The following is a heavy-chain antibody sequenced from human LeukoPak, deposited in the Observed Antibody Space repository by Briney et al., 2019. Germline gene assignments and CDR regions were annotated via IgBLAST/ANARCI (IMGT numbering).Heavy chain of an antibody. J-gene: IGHJ4*02. V-gene: IGHV3-30*02. Sequence: GGSLRLSCAASGFTFSSSGMHWVRQAPGKGLEWVAFIRYDGSNKYYADSVKGRFTISRDNSKNTLYLQMNSLRAEDTAVYYCAKEPTEYHLLYWPPDYWGQGNLVTVSS. CDR2: IRYDGSNK. CDR3: AKEPTEYHLLYWPPDY. D-gene: IGHD2/OR15-2a*01. CDR1: GFTFSSSG.